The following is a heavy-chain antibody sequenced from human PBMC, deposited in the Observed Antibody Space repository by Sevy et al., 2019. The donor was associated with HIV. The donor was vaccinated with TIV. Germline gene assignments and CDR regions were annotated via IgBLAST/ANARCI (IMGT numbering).Heavy chain of an antibody. CDR3: ARDPDWGALDR. J-gene: IGHJ5*02. CDR2: INQDERHI. Sequence: GGSLRLSCEVSGFTFSDFWMTWVRQSPEKGLEWVAYINQDERHINLLDSVRGRFTISRDNAKNSLYLQMDSLRAEDTAIYYCARDPDWGALDRWGQGTLVTVSS. V-gene: IGHV3-7*01. CDR1: GFTFSDFW. D-gene: IGHD7-27*01.